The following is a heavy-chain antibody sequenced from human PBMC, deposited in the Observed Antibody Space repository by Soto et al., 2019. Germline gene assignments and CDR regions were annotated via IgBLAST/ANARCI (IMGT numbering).Heavy chain of an antibody. J-gene: IGHJ6*03. D-gene: IGHD3-3*01. V-gene: IGHV4-34*01. CDR1: GGSFSGYY. Sequence: SETLSLTCAVYGGSFSGYYWSWIRQPPGKGLEWIGEINHSGSTNYNPSLKSRVTISVDTSKNQFSLKLSSVTAADTAVYYCARGRFLEWLPNYHYYYMDVWGKGTTVTVSS. CDR2: INHSGST. CDR3: ARGRFLEWLPNYHYYYMDV.